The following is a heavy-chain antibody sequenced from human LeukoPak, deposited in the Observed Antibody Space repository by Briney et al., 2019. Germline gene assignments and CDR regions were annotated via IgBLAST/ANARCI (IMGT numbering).Heavy chain of an antibody. V-gene: IGHV3-23*01. D-gene: IGHD6-19*01. CDR3: AKDPLRYNGWYFFDH. Sequence: GGSLRLSCVASGFTFSNLAMGWVRQAPGKGLEWVSVISDSGGTTYYADSVKGRFTISRDNSRNTLYLQMNSLRVDDTAVYYCAKDPLRYNGWYFFDHWGQGTLVTVSS. CDR2: ISDSGGTT. CDR1: GFTFSNLA. J-gene: IGHJ4*02.